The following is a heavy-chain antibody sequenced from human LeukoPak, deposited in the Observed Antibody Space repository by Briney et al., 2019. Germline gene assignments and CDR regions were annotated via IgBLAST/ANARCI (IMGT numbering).Heavy chain of an antibody. Sequence: PGGSLRLSCAASGFTVSSNYMSWVRQAPGKGLEWVSVIYSGGSTYYADSVKGRFTISRDNSKNTLYLQMNSLRAEDTAVYYCASGENDYGDCFDYWGQGTLVTVSS. CDR3: ASGENDYGDCFDY. CDR1: GFTVSSNY. D-gene: IGHD4-17*01. CDR2: IYSGGST. J-gene: IGHJ4*02. V-gene: IGHV3-66*01.